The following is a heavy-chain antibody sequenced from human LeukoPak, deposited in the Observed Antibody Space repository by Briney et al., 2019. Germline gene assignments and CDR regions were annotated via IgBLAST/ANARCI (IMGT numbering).Heavy chain of an antibody. CDR1: GFTFSNYV. Sequence: GGSLRLSCVASGFTFSNYVMNWVRKAPGKGLECVSSISGGGTSTYYADSVKGRFTISRDNSKNTLYLQMSSLRAEDTAIYYCANEYSKGDVWGQGTTVTVSS. J-gene: IGHJ3*01. CDR3: ANEYSKGDV. V-gene: IGHV3-23*01. CDR2: ISGGGTST. D-gene: IGHD4-11*01.